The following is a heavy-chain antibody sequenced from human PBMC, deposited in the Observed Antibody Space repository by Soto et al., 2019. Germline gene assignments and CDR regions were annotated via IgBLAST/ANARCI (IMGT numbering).Heavy chain of an antibody. Sequence: AGGSLRLSCAASGFTFSSYSMNWVRQAPGKGLEWVSYISSSSSTIYYADSVKGRFTISRDNAKNSLYLQMNSLRAEDTAVYYSARDSGPDSSSWSDYWGQGTLVTVSS. CDR2: ISSSSSTI. V-gene: IGHV3-48*01. J-gene: IGHJ4*02. CDR1: GFTFSSYS. CDR3: ARDSGPDSSSWSDY. D-gene: IGHD6-13*01.